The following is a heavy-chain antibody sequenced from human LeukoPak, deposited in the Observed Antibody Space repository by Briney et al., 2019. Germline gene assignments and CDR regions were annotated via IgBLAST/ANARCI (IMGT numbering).Heavy chain of an antibody. V-gene: IGHV1-8*01. Sequence: ASVKVSCKASGYTFTSYDINWVRQATGQGLEWMGWMNPNSGNTGYAQKFQGRVTITADKSTSTAYMELSSLRSEDTAVYYCARDNDSSGWYASYWGQGTLVTVSS. D-gene: IGHD6-19*01. CDR2: MNPNSGNT. J-gene: IGHJ4*02. CDR1: GYTFTSYD. CDR3: ARDNDSSGWYASY.